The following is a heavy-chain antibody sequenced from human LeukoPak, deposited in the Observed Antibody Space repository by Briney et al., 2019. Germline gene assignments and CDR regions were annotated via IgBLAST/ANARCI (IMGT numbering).Heavy chain of an antibody. Sequence: GFLRLSCAASGFTFSSYAMTWVRQAPGKGLEWLEWVSGISVSGGSTYYADSVKGRFTISRDNSKNTLYLQMNSLRADDTAVYYCAGSLAYCGGDCRLGDYWGQGTLVTVPS. CDR1: GFTFSSYA. CDR3: AGSLAYCGGDCRLGDY. D-gene: IGHD2-21*02. CDR2: ISVSGGST. V-gene: IGHV3-23*01. J-gene: IGHJ4*02.